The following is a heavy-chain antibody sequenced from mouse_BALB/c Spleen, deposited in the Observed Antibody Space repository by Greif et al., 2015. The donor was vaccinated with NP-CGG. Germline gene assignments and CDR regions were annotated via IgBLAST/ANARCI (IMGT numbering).Heavy chain of an antibody. CDR3: ARWDWYFDV. CDR2: IDPANGNT. J-gene: IGHJ1*01. CDR1: GFNIKDTY. Sequence: EVKLQESGAELVKPGASVKLSCTASGFNIKDTYMHWVKQGPEQGLEWIGRIDPANGNTKYDPKFQGKATITADTSSNTAYLQLSSLTSEDTAVYYCARWDWYFDVWGAGTTVTVSS. V-gene: IGHV14-3*02.